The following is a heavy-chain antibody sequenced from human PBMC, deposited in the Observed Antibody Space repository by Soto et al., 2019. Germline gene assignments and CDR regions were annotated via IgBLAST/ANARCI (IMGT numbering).Heavy chain of an antibody. CDR2: ISSSGDSR. D-gene: IGHD5-12*01. CDR3: AKDPPSPWTANWVDP. CDR1: GFNFNTFA. V-gene: IGHV3-23*01. Sequence: EERVSESGGGLVQSGGSLRLSCAASGFNFNTFAMSWIRQAPGRGLEWVSYISSSGDSRDYADSVRGRFTISRDNSKNLLFLQMNSLRADDTATYYCAKDPPSPWTANWVDPWGKGTLVTVSS. J-gene: IGHJ5*02.